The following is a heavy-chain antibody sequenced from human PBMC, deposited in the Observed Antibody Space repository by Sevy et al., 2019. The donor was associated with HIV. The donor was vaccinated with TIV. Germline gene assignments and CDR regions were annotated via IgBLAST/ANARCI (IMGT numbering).Heavy chain of an antibody. Sequence: WGSLRLSCAASGLTFSNYAMNWVRQAPGRGLQWVSGISGSGGNTYYADSVKGRFTISRHNSKNTLYLQMSSLRAEDTAVYYCAKGYYYDSSGDETFDYWGQGTLVTVSS. J-gene: IGHJ4*02. V-gene: IGHV3-23*01. CDR3: AKGYYYDSSGDETFDY. CDR1: GLTFSNYA. CDR2: ISGSGGNT. D-gene: IGHD3-22*01.